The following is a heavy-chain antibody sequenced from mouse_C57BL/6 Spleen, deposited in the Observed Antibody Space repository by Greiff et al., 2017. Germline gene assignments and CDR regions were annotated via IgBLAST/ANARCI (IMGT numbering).Heavy chain of an antibody. CDR3: AVYYDYSY. D-gene: IGHD2-4*01. V-gene: IGHV1-59*01. Sequence: QVQLQQPGAELVRPGTSVKLSCKASGYTFTSYWMHWVKQRPGQGLEWIGVIDPSDSYTTYNQKFKGKATLTVDTSSSTAYMQLSSLTSEDSAVYYCAVYYDYSYWGQGTLVTVSA. J-gene: IGHJ3*01. CDR1: GYTFTSYW. CDR2: IDPSDSYT.